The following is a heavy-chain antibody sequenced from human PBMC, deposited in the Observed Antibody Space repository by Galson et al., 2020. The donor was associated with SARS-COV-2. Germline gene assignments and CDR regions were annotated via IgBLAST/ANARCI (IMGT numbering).Heavy chain of an antibody. Sequence: ASVKVSCKASGYTFTSYDINWVRQATGQGLEWMGWMNPNSGNTGYAQKFQGRVTITRNTSISTAYMELSSLRSEDTAVYYCARGVRPKPWKYYYDSSGYYSLLVDAFDIWGQGTMVTVSS. CDR1: GYTFTSYD. J-gene: IGHJ3*02. D-gene: IGHD3-22*01. V-gene: IGHV1-8*03. CDR2: MNPNSGNT. CDR3: ARGVRPKPWKYYYDSSGYYSLLVDAFDI.